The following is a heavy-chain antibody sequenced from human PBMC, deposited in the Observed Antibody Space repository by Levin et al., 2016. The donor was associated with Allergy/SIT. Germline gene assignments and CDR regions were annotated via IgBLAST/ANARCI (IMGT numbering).Heavy chain of an antibody. CDR3: ARDYRYCSGGSCNWFDP. J-gene: IGHJ5*02. V-gene: IGHV1-69*13. Sequence: SVKVSCKASGGTFSSYAISWVRQAPGQGLEWMGGIIPIFGTANYAQKFQGRVTITADESTSTAYMELSSLRSEDTAVYYCARDYRYCSGGSCNWFDPWGQGTLVTVSS. CDR2: IIPIFGTA. CDR1: GGTFSSYA. D-gene: IGHD2-15*01.